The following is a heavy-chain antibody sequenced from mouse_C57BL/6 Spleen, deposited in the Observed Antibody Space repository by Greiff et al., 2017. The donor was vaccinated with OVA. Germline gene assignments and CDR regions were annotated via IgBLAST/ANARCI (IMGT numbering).Heavy chain of an antibody. CDR1: GYTFTSYG. CDR2: IYPRSGNT. V-gene: IGHV1-81*01. J-gene: IGHJ4*01. Sequence: QVQLQQSGAELARPGASVKLSCKASGYTFTSYGISWVKQRTGQGLEWIGEIYPRSGNTYYNEKLKGKATLTADKSSSTAYMVLRSLTSEDAAVYFCARYSYSNDGYYYAMDYWGQGPSVTVSS. CDR3: ARYSYSNDGYYYAMDY. D-gene: IGHD2-5*01.